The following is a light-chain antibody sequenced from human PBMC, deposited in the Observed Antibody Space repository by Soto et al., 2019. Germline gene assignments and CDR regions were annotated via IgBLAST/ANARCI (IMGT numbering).Light chain of an antibody. CDR1: QSVTNSY. J-gene: IGKJ4*01. Sequence: EIVMTQSPATLSVSPGERATLSCRASQSVTNSYLAWYQQKPGQAPRLLIFGASTRAAGIPARFSGSGSGTEFTLTISSLQSEDFAVYYCQQYSNWPRTFGGGTKVDIK. CDR2: GAS. V-gene: IGKV3-15*01. CDR3: QQYSNWPRT.